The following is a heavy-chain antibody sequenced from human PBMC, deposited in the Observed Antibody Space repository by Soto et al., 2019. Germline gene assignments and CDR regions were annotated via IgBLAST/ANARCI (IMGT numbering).Heavy chain of an antibody. CDR2: ISGGGNDA. J-gene: IGHJ4*02. Sequence: EVQLLESGGGLVQPGGSLVLSCAASGFTFSSYAMTWVRQAPGKELEWVSSISGGGNDAYYADSVKGRFTISRDNSKNTLYLQMTSPSADDTAVYYCARSLFLASTDTEPFASWGKGTLVTVSS. CDR3: ARSLFLASTDTEPFAS. CDR1: GFTFSSYA. V-gene: IGHV3-23*01. D-gene: IGHD3-3*02.